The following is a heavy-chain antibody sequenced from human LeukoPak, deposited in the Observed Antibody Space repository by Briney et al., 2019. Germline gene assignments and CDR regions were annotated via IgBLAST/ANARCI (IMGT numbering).Heavy chain of an antibody. J-gene: IGHJ5*02. Sequence: SETLSLTCTVSGGSISSGSYYWSWIRQPAGKGLEWIGRIYTSGSTNYNPSLKSRVTISVDTSKNQFSLKLSSVTAADTAVYYCARDIAARFDPWGQGILVTVSS. CDR3: ARDIAARFDP. V-gene: IGHV4-61*02. CDR1: GGSISSGSYY. CDR2: IYTSGST. D-gene: IGHD6-13*01.